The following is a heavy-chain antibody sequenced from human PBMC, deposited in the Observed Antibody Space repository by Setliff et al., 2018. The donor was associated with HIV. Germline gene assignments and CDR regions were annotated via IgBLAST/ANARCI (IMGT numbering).Heavy chain of an antibody. D-gene: IGHD3-22*01. CDR2: IYYSGST. Sequence: SLTCTVSGGSISSDYWSWIRQPPGKGLEWIGYIYYSGSTNYNPSLKSRVTISVATSKNQFSLKLNSVTTADPAVYYCARSRTSSGYYGVTGYGMDVWGQGTTVTVSS. CDR1: GGSISSDY. J-gene: IGHJ6*02. V-gene: IGHV4-59*01. CDR3: ARSRTSSGYYGVTGYGMDV.